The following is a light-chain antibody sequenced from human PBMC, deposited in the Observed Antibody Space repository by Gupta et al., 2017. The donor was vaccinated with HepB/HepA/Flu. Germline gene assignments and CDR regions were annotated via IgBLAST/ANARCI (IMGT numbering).Light chain of an antibody. J-gene: IGLJ2*01. Sequence: QSALSQPASVSGSPGQSITISCTGTSSDVGGYKYVSWYQQHPAKAPNLMIYDVNNRSAGVSSRFSVSKAGNTASLTISGLQAEDEADYYCSSHTSRNTVVFGGGTTLTVL. CDR3: SSHTSRNTVV. V-gene: IGLV2-14*01. CDR1: SSDVGGYKY. CDR2: DVN.